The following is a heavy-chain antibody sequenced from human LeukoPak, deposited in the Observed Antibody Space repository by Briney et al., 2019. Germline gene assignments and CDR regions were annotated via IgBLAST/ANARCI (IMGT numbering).Heavy chain of an antibody. CDR3: ARDSSGYYHGAYYYYMDV. CDR2: ISSSGSPI. J-gene: IGHJ6*03. D-gene: IGHD3-22*01. V-gene: IGHV3-48*03. CDR1: GFTFSSYE. Sequence: HTGGSLRLSCAASGFTFSSYEMNWVRQAPGKGLEWVSYISSSGSPIYYADSVKGRFTISRDNAKNSLYLQMNSLRAEDTAVYYCARDSSGYYHGAYYYYMDVWGKGTTVTVSS.